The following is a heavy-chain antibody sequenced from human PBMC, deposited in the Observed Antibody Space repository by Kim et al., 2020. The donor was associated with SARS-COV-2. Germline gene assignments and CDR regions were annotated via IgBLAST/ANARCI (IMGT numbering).Heavy chain of an antibody. Sequence: ASVKVSCKASGYAFTSFYLHWVRQAPGQGLEWMGIVSPGGSGASYAQKFKGRLTFTGDRTTTTVYMELSSLRSEDTAVYYCAREFGEISWGGVFTGGPSDPFDHWGQGTLVTVSS. CDR1: GYAFTSFY. D-gene: IGHD3-10*01. CDR3: AREFGEISWGGVFTGGPSDPFDH. V-gene: IGHV1-46*01. CDR2: VSPGGSGA. J-gene: IGHJ4*02.